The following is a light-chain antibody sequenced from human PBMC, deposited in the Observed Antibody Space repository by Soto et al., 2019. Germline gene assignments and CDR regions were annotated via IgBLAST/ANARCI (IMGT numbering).Light chain of an antibody. CDR2: AAS. CDR3: QQSYSTPPT. Sequence: DIPMTQSPSSLSASIGDRVTITCRTSQSISSYLNWYQQKPGKAPNLLIYAASSLQSGVPSRFSGSGSGTDFTLTISNLQPEDFATYYCQQSYSTPPTFGQGTKVEIK. V-gene: IGKV1-39*01. CDR1: QSISSY. J-gene: IGKJ1*01.